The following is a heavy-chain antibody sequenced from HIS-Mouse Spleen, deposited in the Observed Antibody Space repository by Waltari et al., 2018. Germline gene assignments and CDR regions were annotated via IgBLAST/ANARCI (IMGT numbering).Heavy chain of an antibody. D-gene: IGHD6-19*01. J-gene: IGHJ4*02. CDR1: GGSFSGYY. V-gene: IGHV4-34*01. CDR3: ARGYLSAMAGLYYFDY. Sequence: QVQLQQWGAGLLKPSETLSLTCAVYGGSFSGYYWSWIRQPPGKGLEWIGEINHSGSTNYNPALKSRVTISVDTSKNQFSLKLSAVTAADTAVYYCARGYLSAMAGLYYFDYWGQGTLVTVSS. CDR2: INHSGST.